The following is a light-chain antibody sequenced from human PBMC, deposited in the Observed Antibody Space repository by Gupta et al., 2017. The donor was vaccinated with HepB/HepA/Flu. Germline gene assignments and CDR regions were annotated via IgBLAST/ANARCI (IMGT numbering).Light chain of an antibody. CDR2: GAS. V-gene: IGKV3-15*01. J-gene: IGKJ1*01. CDR1: QSVSSN. CDR3: QQYNNWPPGT. Sequence: IVMTQSPATLSVSPGERATLSCRASQSVSSNLAWYQQKPGQAPRLLIYGASTRTTGIPARFSGSGSGTEFTLTISSRQSEDFAVYYCQQYNNWPPGTFGQGTKVEIK.